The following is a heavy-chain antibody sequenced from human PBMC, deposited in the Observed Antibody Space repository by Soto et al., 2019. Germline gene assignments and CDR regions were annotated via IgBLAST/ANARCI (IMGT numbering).Heavy chain of an antibody. V-gene: IGHV5-51*01. J-gene: IGHJ3*02. D-gene: IGHD3-10*01. CDR1: GYSFTSYW. CDR2: IYPGYSDT. CDR3: ARGEGKKHDAFDI. Sequence: GESLKISCKGSGYSFTSYWIGWVRQMPGKGLEWMGIIYPGYSDTRYSPSFQGQVAISADKSISTAYLQWSSLKASDTAMYYCARGEGKKHDAFDIWGQGTMVTVSS.